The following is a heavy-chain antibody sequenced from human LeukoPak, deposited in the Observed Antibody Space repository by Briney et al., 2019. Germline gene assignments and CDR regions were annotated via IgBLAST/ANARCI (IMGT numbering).Heavy chain of an antibody. Sequence: SGGSLRLSCAASGFTFSSYWMNWVRQAPGKGLEWVANIRQDGSEKYYVDSVKGRFTISRDNAKKSLYLKFNSLSAEDTAVYYCARTWSNWFDPWGQGTLVTVSS. CDR1: GFTFSSYW. V-gene: IGHV3-7*01. CDR3: ARTWSNWFDP. J-gene: IGHJ5*02. D-gene: IGHD2-15*01. CDR2: IRQDGSEK.